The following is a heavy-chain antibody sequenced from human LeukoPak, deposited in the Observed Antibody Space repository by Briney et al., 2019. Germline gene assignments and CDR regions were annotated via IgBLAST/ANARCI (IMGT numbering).Heavy chain of an antibody. CDR2: INHSGST. CDR3: ASQMARGYDFWSGYFTGGNYGMDV. J-gene: IGHJ6*02. V-gene: IGHV4-34*01. Sequence: TSEILSLTCAVYGGSFSGYYWSWIRQPPGKGLEWIGEINHSGSTNYNPSLKSRVTISVDTSKNQFSLKLSSVAAADTAVYYCASQMARGYDFWSGYFTGGNYGMDVWGQGTTVTVSS. CDR1: GGSFSGYY. D-gene: IGHD3-3*01.